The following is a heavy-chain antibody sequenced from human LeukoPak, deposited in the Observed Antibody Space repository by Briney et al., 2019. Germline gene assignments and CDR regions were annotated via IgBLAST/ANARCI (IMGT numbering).Heavy chain of an antibody. D-gene: IGHD3-10*01. Sequence: PSETLSLTCTVSGGSISSYYWSWIRQPPGKGLEWIGYIYYSGSTNYNPSLKSRVTISVDTSKNQFSLKLSSVTAADTAVYYCAREANYYGSGSYYDWGQGTLVTVSS. CDR1: GGSISSYY. J-gene: IGHJ4*02. V-gene: IGHV4-59*01. CDR3: AREANYYGSGSYYD. CDR2: IYYSGST.